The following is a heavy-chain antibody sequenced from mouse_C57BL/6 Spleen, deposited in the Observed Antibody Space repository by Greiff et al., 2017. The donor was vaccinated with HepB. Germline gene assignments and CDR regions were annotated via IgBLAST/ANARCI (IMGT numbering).Heavy chain of an antibody. CDR3: ARDYYGSSPSN. D-gene: IGHD1-1*01. CDR2: INPSTGGT. J-gene: IGHJ4*01. Sequence: VQLQQSGPELVKPGASVKISCKASGYSFTGYYMNWVKQSPEKSLEWIGEINPSTGGTTYNQKFKAKATLTVDKSSSTAYMQLKSLTSEDSAVYYCARDYYGSSPSNWGQGTSVTVSS. CDR1: GYSFTGYY. V-gene: IGHV1-42*01.